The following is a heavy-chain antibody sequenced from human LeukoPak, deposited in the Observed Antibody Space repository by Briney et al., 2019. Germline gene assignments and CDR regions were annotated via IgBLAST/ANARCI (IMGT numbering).Heavy chain of an antibody. J-gene: IGHJ4*02. D-gene: IGHD3-10*01. CDR3: ARDYHGSGSLTTFDY. CDR1: GGTFSSYA. CDR2: IIPIFGTA. V-gene: IGHV1-69*01. Sequence: SVKVSCKASGGTFSSYAISWVRQAPGQGLEWMGGIIPIFGTANYAQKFQGRVTITADESTSTAYMELSSLRSEDTAVYYCARDYHGSGSLTTFDYWGQGTLVTVSS.